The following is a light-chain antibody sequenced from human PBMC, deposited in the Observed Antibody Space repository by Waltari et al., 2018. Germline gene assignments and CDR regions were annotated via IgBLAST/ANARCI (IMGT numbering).Light chain of an antibody. V-gene: IGLV2-23*02. CDR2: EVT. CDR3: CSYSGDLSFGVV. CDR1: SHDVGNYDL. Sequence: QSALTQPASVSGSPGQSITISCTGTSHDVGNYDLVSWYQQHPGKAPKLIIYEVTKRPSGFSNRFSGSKSCNTASLTISALHTEDEGDYYCCSYSGDLSFGVVFGGGTKLTVL. J-gene: IGLJ2*01.